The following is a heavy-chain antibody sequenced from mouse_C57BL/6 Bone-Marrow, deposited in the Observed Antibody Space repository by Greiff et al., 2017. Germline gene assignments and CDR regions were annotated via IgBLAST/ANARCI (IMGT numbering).Heavy chain of an antibody. J-gene: IGHJ2*01. CDR3: AKASMITTGYYFDY. CDR1: GFSLTSYG. D-gene: IGHD2-4*01. CDR2: IWSGGST. V-gene: IGHV2-4*01. Sequence: VQVVESGPGLVQPSQSLSITCTVSGFSLTSYGVHWVRQPPGKGLEWLGVIWSGGSTDYNAAFISRLSISKDNSKSQVFFKMNSLQADDTAIYYCAKASMITTGYYFDYWGQGTTLTVSS.